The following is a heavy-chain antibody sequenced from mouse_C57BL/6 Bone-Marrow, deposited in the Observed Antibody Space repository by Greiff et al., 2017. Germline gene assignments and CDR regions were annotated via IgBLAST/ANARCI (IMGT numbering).Heavy chain of an antibody. CDR2: INPNNGGT. D-gene: IGHD2-3*01. CDR1: GYTFTDYN. V-gene: IGHV1-22*01. Sequence: EVQLQQSGPELVKPGASVKMSCKASGYTFTDYNMHWVKQSHGKSLEWIGYINPNNGGTSYNQKFKGKATLTVNKSSSTAYMELRSLTSEDSSVYYCARLKDGYLYYYAMDYWGQGTSVTVSS. CDR3: ARLKDGYLYYYAMDY. J-gene: IGHJ4*01.